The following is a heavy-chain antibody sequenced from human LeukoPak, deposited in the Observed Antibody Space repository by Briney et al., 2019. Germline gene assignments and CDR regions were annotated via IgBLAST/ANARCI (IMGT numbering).Heavy chain of an antibody. D-gene: IGHD4-17*01. CDR1: GFTLSNYS. J-gene: IGHJ4*02. V-gene: IGHV3-21*01. Sequence: GGSLRLSCAASGFTLSNYSMNWVRQAPGKGLEWVAFISSSSSYIFYADSLKGRFTVSRDNAKNSLYLQMNSLRADDTAVYYCARDLAYGDDGLWGQGTLVTVSS. CDR2: ISSSSSYI. CDR3: ARDLAYGDDGL.